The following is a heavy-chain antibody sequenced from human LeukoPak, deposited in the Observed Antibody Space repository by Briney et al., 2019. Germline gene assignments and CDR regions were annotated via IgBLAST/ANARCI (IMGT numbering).Heavy chain of an antibody. V-gene: IGHV4-38-2*01. CDR1: GFTFSSYA. J-gene: IGHJ2*01. D-gene: IGHD4-17*01. CDR2: IYHSGST. Sequence: GSLRLSCAASGFTFSSYAMSWIRQPPGKGLEWIGSIYHSGSTYYNPSLKSRVTISVDTSKNQFSLKLSSVTAADTAVYYCARGYGDYEGWYFDLWGRGTLVTVSS. CDR3: ARGYGDYEGWYFDL.